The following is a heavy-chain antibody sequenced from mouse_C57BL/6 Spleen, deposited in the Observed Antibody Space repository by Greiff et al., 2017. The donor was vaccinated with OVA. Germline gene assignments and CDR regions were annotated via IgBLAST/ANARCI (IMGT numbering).Heavy chain of an antibody. J-gene: IGHJ2*01. V-gene: IGHV1-4*01. CDR3: ARNYYGIDY. Sequence: QVQLQQSGAELARPGASVKMSCKASGYTFTSYTMHWVKQRPGQGLEWIGYINPSSGYTKYNQKFKNKATLTADKSASTDYMQLSSLTTEDSAVYYCARNYYGIDYWGQGTTLTVSS. CDR1: GYTFTSYT. D-gene: IGHD1-1*01. CDR2: INPSSGYT.